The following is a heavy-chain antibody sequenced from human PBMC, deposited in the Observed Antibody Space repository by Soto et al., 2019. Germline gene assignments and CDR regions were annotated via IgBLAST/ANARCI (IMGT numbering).Heavy chain of an antibody. D-gene: IGHD2-2*01. CDR2: ISYDGSNK. J-gene: IGHJ6*03. CDR3: AKDGGYCSSTSCHDYYIDV. CDR1: GFTFSRFG. Sequence: GGSLRLSCVASGFTFSRFGMHWVRQAPGKGLEWVAVISYDGSNKYYADSVKGRFTISRDNSKNTLYLQMNSLRAEDTAVYYCAKDGGYCSSTSCHDYYIDVWGKGTTVTVS. V-gene: IGHV3-30*18.